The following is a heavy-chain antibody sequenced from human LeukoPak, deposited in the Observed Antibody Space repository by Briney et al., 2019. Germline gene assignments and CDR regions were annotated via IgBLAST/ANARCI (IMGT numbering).Heavy chain of an antibody. Sequence: GGSLRLSCAASGLTFSSNAIHWVRQAPGKGLEWVAEISYDGGNTYYADSVKGRFTISRDNSKNTLYLQMNSLRAEDTAVYYCAKEGTGIHFDYWGQGTLVTVPS. J-gene: IGHJ4*02. D-gene: IGHD1-1*01. V-gene: IGHV3-30-3*01. CDR3: AKEGTGIHFDY. CDR2: ISYDGGNT. CDR1: GLTFSSNA.